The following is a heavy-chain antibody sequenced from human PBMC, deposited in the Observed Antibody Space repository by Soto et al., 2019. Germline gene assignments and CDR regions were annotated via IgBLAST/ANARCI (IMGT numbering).Heavy chain of an antibody. CDR3: ARSLYDSSGYHHFQH. D-gene: IGHD3-22*01. V-gene: IGHV3-33*01. CDR2: IWYDVSNK. J-gene: IGHJ1*01. Sequence: QVQLVESGGGVVQPGRSLRLSCAASGFTFSSYGMHWVRQAPGKGLEWVAVIWYDVSNKYNADSVKGRFTISRDNFKNTLYLRMNSLRAEDTAVYYCARSLYDSSGYHHFQHWGQGTLVTVSS. CDR1: GFTFSSYG.